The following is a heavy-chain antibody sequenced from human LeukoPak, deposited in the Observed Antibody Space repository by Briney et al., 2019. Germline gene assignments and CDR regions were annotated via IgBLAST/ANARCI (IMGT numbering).Heavy chain of an antibody. V-gene: IGHV3-15*01. J-gene: IGHJ3*02. CDR1: GFTFSNAW. Sequence: GGSLRLSCAAPGFTFSNAWMSWVRQAPGKGLEWVGRIKSKTDGGTTDYAAPVKGRFTISRDNSKNTLYLQMNSLKTEDTAVYYCTTGTPPGYCSSTSCYRGDAFDIWGQGTMVTVSS. CDR2: IKSKTDGGTT. D-gene: IGHD2-2*01. CDR3: TTGTPPGYCSSTSCYRGDAFDI.